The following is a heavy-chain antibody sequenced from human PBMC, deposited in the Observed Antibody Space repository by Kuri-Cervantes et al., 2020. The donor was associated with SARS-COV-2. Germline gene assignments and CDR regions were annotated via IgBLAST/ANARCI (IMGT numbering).Heavy chain of an antibody. D-gene: IGHD5/OR15-5a*01. CDR2: ISGSGGGT. V-gene: IGHV3-23*01. CDR1: GLTFSSFA. J-gene: IGHJ4*02. CDR3: AKEVSLGSWAEAGKRSPFDF. Sequence: GESLKISCAASGLTFSSFAMSWVRQAPGKGLEWVSAISGSGGGTYYADSVKGRFTISRDNSKNTLYLKLNSLRAEDTAVYYCAKEVSLGSWAEAGKRSPFDFWGQGTLVTVSS.